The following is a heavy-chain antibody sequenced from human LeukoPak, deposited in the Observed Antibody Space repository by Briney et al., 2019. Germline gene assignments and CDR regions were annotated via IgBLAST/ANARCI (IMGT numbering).Heavy chain of an antibody. CDR1: GGSISSYY. J-gene: IGHJ3*02. D-gene: IGHD6-13*01. CDR2: IYYSGST. V-gene: IGHV4-59*01. CDR3: ARTPYTYSSSWYREGDAFDI. Sequence: PSETLSLTCTVSGGSISSYYWSWIRQPPGKGLEWIGYIYYSGSTNYNPSLKSRVTISVDTSKNQFSLKLSSVTAADTAVYYCARTPYTYSSSWYREGDAFDIWGQGTMVTVSS.